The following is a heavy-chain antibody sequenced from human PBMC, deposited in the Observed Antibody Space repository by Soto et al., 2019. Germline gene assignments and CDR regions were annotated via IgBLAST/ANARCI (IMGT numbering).Heavy chain of an antibody. Sequence: EAQLVESGGGLVQPGGSLRLSWEASGFSLGSYWMTWVRQAPGKGLEWVANIKKDGSRTSYLDSVRGRFTISRDNVGNSLSLQMDSLRAEDTGLYFCARDVSPGTSTLYLDAFDIWGQGTMVTVSS. V-gene: IGHV3-7*05. D-gene: IGHD2-8*01. J-gene: IGHJ3*02. CDR3: ARDVSPGTSTLYLDAFDI. CDR1: GFSLGSYW. CDR2: IKKDGSRT.